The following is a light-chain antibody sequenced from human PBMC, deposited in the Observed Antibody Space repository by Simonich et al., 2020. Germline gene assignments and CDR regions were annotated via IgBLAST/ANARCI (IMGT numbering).Light chain of an antibody. CDR1: KNVSSS. Sequence: EIVLTQSPATLSLSPGERATLSCRAIKNVSSSLAWYQQKPGQAPRLLIYDASNRATGIPARFRGSGSGTDFTLTISSLEPEDFAVYYCQQRSNWPITFGQGTRLEIK. CDR3: QQRSNWPIT. J-gene: IGKJ5*01. V-gene: IGKV3-11*01. CDR2: DAS.